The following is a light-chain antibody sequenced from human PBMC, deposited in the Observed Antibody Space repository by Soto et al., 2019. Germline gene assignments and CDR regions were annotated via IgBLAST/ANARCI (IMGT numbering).Light chain of an antibody. V-gene: IGKV1-27*01. J-gene: IGKJ3*01. CDR2: AAS. Sequence: DTQMTQSPSSLSASVGDRVTITCRASQGIYNYLAWYQQKPGKVPKILIYAASSLVSGVPSRFSGSGSWTDFTLTISSLQPKDVATYYCQKCNSAPFTFGPGTKVDIK. CDR1: QGIYNY. CDR3: QKCNSAPFT.